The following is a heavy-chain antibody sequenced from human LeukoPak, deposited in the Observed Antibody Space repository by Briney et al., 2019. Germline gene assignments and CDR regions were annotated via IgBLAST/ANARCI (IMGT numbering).Heavy chain of an antibody. D-gene: IGHD3-22*01. J-gene: IGHJ4*02. CDR3: ARDGRVYYDSSGPGGY. CDR2: ISAYNGNT. CDR1: GYTFTSYG. Sequence: ASVKVSCKASGYTFTSYGISWVRQAPGQGRERMGWISAYNGNTNYAQKLQGRVTMTTDTSTSTAYMELRSLRSDDTAVYYCARDGRVYYDSSGPGGYWGQGTLVTVSS. V-gene: IGHV1-18*01.